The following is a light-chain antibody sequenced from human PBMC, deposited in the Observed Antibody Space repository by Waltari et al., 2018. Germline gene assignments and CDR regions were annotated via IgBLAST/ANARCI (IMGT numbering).Light chain of an antibody. Sequence: QSALTQPRPVSGSPGQSVTISCTGTSGHVGGYDYVSWYQQHPGKAPTLMIYDVTKRPPGVPDRFSGSKSGNTAFLTISGLQAEDEADYHCYSYAGGYTFVFGPGTKLAVL. J-gene: IGLJ2*01. CDR3: YSYAGGYTFV. V-gene: IGLV2-11*01. CDR2: DVT. CDR1: SGHVGGYDY.